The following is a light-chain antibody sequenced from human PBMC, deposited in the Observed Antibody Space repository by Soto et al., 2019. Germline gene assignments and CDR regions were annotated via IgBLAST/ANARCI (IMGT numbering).Light chain of an antibody. CDR3: QQLNSYLFT. CDR2: AAS. Sequence: DIQMTESPSTLSASVGDRVTITCRASQTISSWLAWYQQKPGKAPKLLIYAASTLQSGVPSRFSGSGSGTEFTLTISSLQPEDFAAYHCQQLNSYLFTFGPGTKVHIK. V-gene: IGKV1-9*01. J-gene: IGKJ3*01. CDR1: QTISSW.